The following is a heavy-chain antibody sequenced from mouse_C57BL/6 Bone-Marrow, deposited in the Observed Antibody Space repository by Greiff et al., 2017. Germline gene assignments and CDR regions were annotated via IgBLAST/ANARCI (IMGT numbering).Heavy chain of an antibody. CDR3: ARGPPYYSNYYYAMDY. J-gene: IGHJ4*01. Sequence: EVQGVESGGGLVKPGGSLKLSCAASGFTFSSYAMSWVRQTPEKRLEWVATISDGGSYTYYPDNVKGRFTISRDNAKNNLYLQMSHLKSEDTAMYYCARGPPYYSNYYYAMDYWGQGTSVTVSS. CDR2: ISDGGSYT. D-gene: IGHD2-5*01. V-gene: IGHV5-4*01. CDR1: GFTFSSYA.